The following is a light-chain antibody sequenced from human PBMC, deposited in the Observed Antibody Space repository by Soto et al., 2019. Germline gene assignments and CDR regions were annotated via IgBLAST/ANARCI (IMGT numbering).Light chain of an antibody. Sequence: DIQMTQSPSTVSAYVGDSVTITFRASQTISSWLAWYQQKPGKAPKVLIYDASNLKTGVPSRFSGSGSGTHYTFTISSLQPEDIATYYCQHYDSLRLTFGGGTKVDIK. CDR3: QHYDSLRLT. J-gene: IGKJ4*01. CDR2: DAS. CDR1: QTISSW. V-gene: IGKV1-33*01.